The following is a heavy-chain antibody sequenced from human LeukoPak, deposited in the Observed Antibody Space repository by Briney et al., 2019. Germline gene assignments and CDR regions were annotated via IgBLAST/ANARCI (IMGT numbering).Heavy chain of an antibody. CDR3: ARRFYYYDSSGYYPDAFDI. V-gene: IGHV4-34*01. Sequence: SETLSLTCAVYGGSFSGYYWSWIRQPPGKGLEWIGEINHSGSTNYNPSLKSRVTISVDTSKNQFSLKLSSVTAADTAVYYCARRFYYYDSSGYYPDAFDIWGQGTMVTVSS. J-gene: IGHJ3*02. CDR1: GGSFSGYY. CDR2: INHSGST. D-gene: IGHD3-22*01.